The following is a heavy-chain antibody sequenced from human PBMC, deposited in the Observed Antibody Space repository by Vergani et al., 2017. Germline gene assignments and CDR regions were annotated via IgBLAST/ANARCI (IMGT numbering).Heavy chain of an antibody. D-gene: IGHD1-20*01. Sequence: QVQLQESGPGLVKPSETLSLTCTVSGGSISSSSYYWGWIRQPPGKGLEWIGSIYYSGSTNYNPSLKSRVTISVDTSKNQFSLKLSSVTAADTAVYYCARGVTGTTLHYFDYWGQGTLVTVSS. J-gene: IGHJ4*02. CDR3: ARGVTGTTLHYFDY. V-gene: IGHV4-39*07. CDR2: IYYSGST. CDR1: GGSISSSSYY.